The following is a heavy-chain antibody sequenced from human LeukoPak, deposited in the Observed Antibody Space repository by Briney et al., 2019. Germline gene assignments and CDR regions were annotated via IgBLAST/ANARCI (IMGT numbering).Heavy chain of an antibody. V-gene: IGHV3-74*01. CDR2: INSDGINT. Sequence: PGGSLRLSCAASGFTFSNYAMSWVRQAPGKGLVWVSRINSDGINTSYADSVKGRFTISRDNAKNTLNLQMNSLRAEDTAVYYCARDLGQYYDTSDNWFDPWGQGTLVTVSS. CDR1: GFTFSNYA. CDR3: ARDLGQYYDTSDNWFDP. J-gene: IGHJ5*02. D-gene: IGHD3-22*01.